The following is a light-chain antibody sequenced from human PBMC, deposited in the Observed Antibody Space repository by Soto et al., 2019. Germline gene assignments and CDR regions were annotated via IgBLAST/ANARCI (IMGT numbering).Light chain of an antibody. Sequence: QSVLTQPASVSGSPGQSITISCTGTSSDVGGYNYVSWYQQHPGKAPKVVIYEVSNRPSGVSNRFSGSKSGNTASLTISGLQAEDEADYYCNSYSSTTPLYVFGTGTKVTVL. V-gene: IGLV2-14*01. CDR2: EVS. J-gene: IGLJ1*01. CDR1: SSDVGGYNY. CDR3: NSYSSTTPLYV.